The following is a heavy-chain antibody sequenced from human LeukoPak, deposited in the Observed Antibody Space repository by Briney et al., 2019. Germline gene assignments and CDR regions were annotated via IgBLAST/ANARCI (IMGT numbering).Heavy chain of an antibody. CDR2: ISSSGSTI. CDR3: ARGRLYYYDSSGYYEQNDY. V-gene: IGHV3-11*04. Sequence: GGSLRLSCAASGFTFSDYYMSWIRQAPGKGLEWVSYISSSGSTIYYADSVKGRFTISRDNAKNSLYLQMNSLRAEDTAVYYCARGRLYYYDSSGYYEQNDYWSQGTLVTVSS. J-gene: IGHJ4*02. D-gene: IGHD3-22*01. CDR1: GFTFSDYY.